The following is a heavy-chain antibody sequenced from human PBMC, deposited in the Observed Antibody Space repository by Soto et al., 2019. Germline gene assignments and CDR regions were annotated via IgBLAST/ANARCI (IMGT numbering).Heavy chain of an antibody. CDR3: ARAGLRYFDWLPLGMDV. Sequence: GGSLRLSCAASGFTFSSYSMNWVRQAPGKGLEWVSSISSSRSYIYYADSVKGRFTISRDNAKNSLYLQMNSLRAEDTAVYYCARAGLRYFDWLPLGMDVWGQGTTVTVSS. CDR1: GFTFSSYS. J-gene: IGHJ6*02. D-gene: IGHD3-9*01. V-gene: IGHV3-21*01. CDR2: ISSSRSYI.